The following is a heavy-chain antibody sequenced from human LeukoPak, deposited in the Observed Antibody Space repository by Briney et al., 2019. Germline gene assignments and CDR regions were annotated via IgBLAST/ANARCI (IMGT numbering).Heavy chain of an antibody. J-gene: IGHJ6*02. V-gene: IGHV3-30-3*01. CDR2: ISYDGSNK. Sequence: GGSLRLSCAATGLTVSSNFMSWVRQAPGKGLEWVAVISYDGSNKYYADSVKGRFTISRDNSKNTLYLQMNSLRAEDTAAYYCARDPPSGYYYYGMDVWGQGTTVTVSS. CDR1: GLTVSSNF. CDR3: ARDPPSGYYYYGMDV.